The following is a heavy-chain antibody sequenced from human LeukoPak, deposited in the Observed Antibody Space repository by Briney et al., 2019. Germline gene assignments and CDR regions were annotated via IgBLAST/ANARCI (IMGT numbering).Heavy chain of an antibody. Sequence: GGSLRLSCAASGFTFSSCGMSWVRQAPGKGLEWVSALSDSGGSTFYADSVKGRFTISRDNSKNTLYLQMNSLRAEDTAVYYCARGPSGYHNTGGQGTLVTVSS. CDR3: ARGPSGYHNT. J-gene: IGHJ4*02. CDR2: LSDSGGST. V-gene: IGHV3-23*01. CDR1: GFTFSSCG. D-gene: IGHD5-12*01.